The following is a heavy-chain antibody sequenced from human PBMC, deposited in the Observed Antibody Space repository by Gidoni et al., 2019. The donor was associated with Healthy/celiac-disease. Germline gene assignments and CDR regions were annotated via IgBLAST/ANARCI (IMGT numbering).Heavy chain of an antibody. J-gene: IGHJ5*02. V-gene: IGHV1-3*01. CDR2: INAGNGNT. D-gene: IGHD1-1*01. CDR1: GYTFTSYA. Sequence: QVQLVQSGAEVKKPGASGKVSCKASGYTFTSYAMHWVRQAPGQRLEWMGWINAGNGNTKYSQKFQGRVTITRDTSASTAYMELSSLRSEDTAVYYCARSTGTTEAINWFDPWGQGTLVTVSS. CDR3: ARSTGTTEAINWFDP.